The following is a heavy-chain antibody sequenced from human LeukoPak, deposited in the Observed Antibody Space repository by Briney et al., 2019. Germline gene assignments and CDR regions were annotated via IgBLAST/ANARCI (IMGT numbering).Heavy chain of an antibody. J-gene: IGHJ4*02. CDR3: AREGITKTRTTGTLDY. CDR2: SSHSGNT. V-gene: IGHV4-30-2*01. CDR1: GGAISRGAYC. D-gene: IGHD1-7*01. Sequence: SHTLSLTCIVSGGAISRGAYCWGWIRQPPGKGLEWVGYSSHSGNTYYNPSLRSRVTISVDRYRNHFSLKLNSVTAADTAVYYCAREGITKTRTTGTLDYWGQGTLVTVSS.